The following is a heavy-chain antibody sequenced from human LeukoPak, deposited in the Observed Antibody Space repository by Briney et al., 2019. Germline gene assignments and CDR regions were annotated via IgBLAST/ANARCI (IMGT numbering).Heavy chain of an antibody. V-gene: IGHV4-61*02. CDR3: ARSIKDSSSWYYYYYYMDV. Sequence: SETLSLTCSVSGDSISSSSYYWGWIRQPAGKGLEWIGRIYTSGSTNYNPSLKSRVTISVDTSKNQFSLKLSSVTAADTAVYYCARSIKDSSSWYYYYYYMDVWGKGTTVTISS. CDR2: IYTSGST. D-gene: IGHD6-13*01. CDR1: GDSISSSSYY. J-gene: IGHJ6*03.